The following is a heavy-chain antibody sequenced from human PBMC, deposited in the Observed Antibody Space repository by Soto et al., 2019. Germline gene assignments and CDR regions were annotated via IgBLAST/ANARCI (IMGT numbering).Heavy chain of an antibody. CDR2: IRNKANSNTT. V-gene: IGHV3-72*01. Sequence: GGSLRLSCAASGFTLSDHYMDWVRQAPGKGLGWVGRIRNKANSNTTEYAASVKGRFTIPTNDSKNSLYLQMNSLNTEDTAVYHCARIKGSGSYAFDIWGQGTMVTVSS. CDR1: GFTLSDHY. D-gene: IGHD3-10*01. J-gene: IGHJ3*02. CDR3: ARIKGSGSYAFDI.